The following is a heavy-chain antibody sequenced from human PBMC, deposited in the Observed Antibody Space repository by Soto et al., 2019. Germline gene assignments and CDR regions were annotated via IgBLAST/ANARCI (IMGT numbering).Heavy chain of an antibody. CDR3: VKGILPHYSYSTMXL. V-gene: IGHV3-23*01. CDR2: IGCSGGST. Sequence: WGYLRLCFAASEDTFSSYAMSWVRQAPGKGLEWVSAIGCSGGSTYYAHSVKARFTISRDNSKTTLYLQMNSLRAEDTAVYYCVKGILPHYSYSTMXLWGPGFTVPV. CDR1: EDTFSSYA. J-gene: IGHJ6*02.